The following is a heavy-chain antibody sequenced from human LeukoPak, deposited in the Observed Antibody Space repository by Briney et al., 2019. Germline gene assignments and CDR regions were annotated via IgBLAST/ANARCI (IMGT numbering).Heavy chain of an antibody. Sequence: GGSLRLSRAASGFTFSSYSMNWVRQAPGKGLEWVSSISSSSSYIYYADSVKGRFTISRDNAKNSLYLQMNSLRAEDTAVYYFARGTMIVAKFFDYWGQGTLVTVSS. CDR2: ISSSSSYI. CDR1: GFTFSSYS. J-gene: IGHJ4*02. CDR3: ARGTMIVAKFFDY. V-gene: IGHV3-21*01. D-gene: IGHD3-22*01.